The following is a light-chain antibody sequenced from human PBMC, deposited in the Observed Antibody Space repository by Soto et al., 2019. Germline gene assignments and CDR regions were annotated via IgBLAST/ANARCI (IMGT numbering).Light chain of an antibody. CDR2: AAS. V-gene: IGKV1-9*01. CDR1: QGISSY. Sequence: EIQLTQSPSFLAASVGDRVTITCRASQGISSYLAWYQQKPGKAPKLLIYAASTLQSGVPSRFSGSGSGTEFTLTITSLQPEDFATYYCQQLNNYPPTFGQGTKLEIK. J-gene: IGKJ2*01. CDR3: QQLNNYPPT.